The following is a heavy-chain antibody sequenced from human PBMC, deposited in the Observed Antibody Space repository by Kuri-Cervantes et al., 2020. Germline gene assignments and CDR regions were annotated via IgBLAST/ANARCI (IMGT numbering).Heavy chain of an antibody. CDR3: ARDWSEAFDY. V-gene: IGHV3-30*03. Sequence: GGSLRLSCAVSGFIFSDYAMHWVRQAPGKGPEWVAVISHDGGNEYYTDSVKGRFTISRDNAKNTLYLQMNSLRAKDTAVYYCARDWSEAFDYWGQGTLVTVSS. CDR2: ISHDGGNE. CDR1: GFIFSDYA. J-gene: IGHJ4*02.